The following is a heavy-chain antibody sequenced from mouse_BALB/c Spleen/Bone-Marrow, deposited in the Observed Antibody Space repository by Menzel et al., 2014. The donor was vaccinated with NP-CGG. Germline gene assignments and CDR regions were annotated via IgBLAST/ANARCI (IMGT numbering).Heavy chain of an antibody. V-gene: IGHV5-6-2*01. CDR1: GFTFSSYY. CDR3: ARRGISTSEGVGAMDY. J-gene: IGHJ4*01. Sequence: EVQVVESGGGLVKLGGSLKLSCAASGFTFSSYYMSWVRQTPEKRLELVAAIISNGGGTYYPDTMKGRFIISRDSAKNTLYLQMSSLKSEDTALYYCARRGISTSEGVGAMDYWGQGTSVTVSS. CDR2: IISNGGGT. D-gene: IGHD1-1*01.